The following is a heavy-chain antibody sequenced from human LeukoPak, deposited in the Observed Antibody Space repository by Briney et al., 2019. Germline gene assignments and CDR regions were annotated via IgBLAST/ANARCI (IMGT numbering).Heavy chain of an antibody. V-gene: IGHV1-69*13. CDR1: GYTFTGYY. Sequence: ASVKVSCKASGYTFTGYYMHWVRQAPGQGLEWMGGIIPIFGTANYAQKFQGRVTITADESTSTAYMELSSLRSEDTAVYYCARAYYYDSSGYYPLDYWGQGTLVTVSS. D-gene: IGHD3-22*01. CDR2: IIPIFGTA. CDR3: ARAYYYDSSGYYPLDY. J-gene: IGHJ4*02.